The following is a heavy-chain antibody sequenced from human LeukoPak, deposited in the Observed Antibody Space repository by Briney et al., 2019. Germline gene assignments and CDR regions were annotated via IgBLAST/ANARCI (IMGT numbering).Heavy chain of an antibody. J-gene: IGHJ4*02. CDR1: GFTFRDFY. CDR3: ARAFSWNGPFDY. D-gene: IGHD6-13*01. V-gene: IGHV3-11*01. CDR2: ISGSGTTI. Sequence: GGSLRLSCAASGFTFRDFYMSWIRQAPGKGLEWISYISGSGTTIYYTDSVKGRFTISRDNAKKSLYLQMNSLRAEDTALYYCARAFSWNGPFDYWGQGTLVTVSS.